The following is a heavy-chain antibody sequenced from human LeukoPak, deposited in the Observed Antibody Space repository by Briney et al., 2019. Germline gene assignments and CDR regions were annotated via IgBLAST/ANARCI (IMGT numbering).Heavy chain of an antibody. D-gene: IGHD5-24*01. V-gene: IGHV4-59*08. CDR1: GGSISSYY. CDR2: IYYSGST. J-gene: IGHJ4*02. CDR3: ARLPPGRWLQFDY. Sequence: SETLSLTCTVSGGSISSYYWSWIRQPPGKGLERIGYIYYSGSTNYNPSLKSRVTISVDTSKNQFSLKLSSVTAADTAVYYCARLPPGRWLQFDYWGQGTLVTVSS.